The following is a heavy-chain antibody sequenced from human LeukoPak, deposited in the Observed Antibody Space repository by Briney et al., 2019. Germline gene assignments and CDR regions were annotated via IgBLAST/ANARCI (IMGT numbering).Heavy chain of an antibody. D-gene: IGHD3-3*01. J-gene: IGHJ5*02. Sequence: GGSLRLSCAAPGFTFSSYSMNWVRQAPGKGLEWVSSISSSSSYIYYADSVKGRFTISRDNAKNSLYLQMNSLRAEDTAVYYCARELSSTYYDFWSGYYTSAARRGFDPWGQGTLVTVSS. CDR1: GFTFSSYS. CDR3: ARELSSTYYDFWSGYYTSAARRGFDP. CDR2: ISSSSSYI. V-gene: IGHV3-21*01.